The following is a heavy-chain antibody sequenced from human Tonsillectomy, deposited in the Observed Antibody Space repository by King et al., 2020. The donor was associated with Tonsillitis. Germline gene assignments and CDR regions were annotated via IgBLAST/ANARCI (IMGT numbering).Heavy chain of an antibody. Sequence: QLQESGPGLVKPSETLSLTCSVSCASITDYYWSWFRQPPGKGPEGIGYVSSSGSTNYNHSPNSRVTMSIDTPKNQFSLKLTSVTAADTAVYYCASRRGYTSGWYWFDPWGQGTLVTVSS. J-gene: IGHJ5*02. V-gene: IGHV4-59*03. CDR1: CASITDYY. CDR3: ASRRGYTSGWYWFDP. D-gene: IGHD6-19*01. CDR2: VSSSGST.